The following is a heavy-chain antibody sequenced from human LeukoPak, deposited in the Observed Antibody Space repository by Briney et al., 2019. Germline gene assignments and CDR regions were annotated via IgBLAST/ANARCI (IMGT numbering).Heavy chain of an antibody. V-gene: IGHV3-48*03. CDR2: ISSSDNTV. CDR1: GFTFSSYE. Sequence: PGGSLRLSCAASGFTFSSYEMNWVRQATGKGLEWVSYISSSDNTVNYADSVKGRFTISRDNAKNSLYLQMNSLRVEDTAVYYCARDFWASCDHWGQGTLVTVSS. D-gene: IGHD2-2*01. J-gene: IGHJ4*02. CDR3: ARDFWASCDH.